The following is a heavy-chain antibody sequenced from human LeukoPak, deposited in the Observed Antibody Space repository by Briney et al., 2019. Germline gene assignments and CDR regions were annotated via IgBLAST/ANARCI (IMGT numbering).Heavy chain of an antibody. J-gene: IGHJ4*02. CDR1: GFTFDDYG. CDR3: AREYRDGYCSGGSCYTLFDY. V-gene: IGHV3-20*04. Sequence: GESLRLSCVASGFTFDDYGISWVRQAPGKGLEWVSRIHWNSGSTRYVDSVKGRFTISRDNAKNSLYLKMNSLRAEDTAVYYCAREYRDGYCSGGSCYTLFDYWGQGTLVTVSS. CDR2: IHWNSGST. D-gene: IGHD2-15*01.